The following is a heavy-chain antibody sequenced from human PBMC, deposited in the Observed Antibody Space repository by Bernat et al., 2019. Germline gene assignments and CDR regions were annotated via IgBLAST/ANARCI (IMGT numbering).Heavy chain of an antibody. V-gene: IGHV3-30*01. CDR2: ISYDGSNK. Sequence: QVQLVESGGGVVQPGRSLRLSCAASGFTFSSYAMHWVRQAPGKGLEWVAVISYDGSNKYYADSVKGRFTISRDNSKNTLYLQMNSLRAEDTAVYYCARVALAMTTVTTSAFDVWGQGTMFTVSS. D-gene: IGHD4-17*01. J-gene: IGHJ3*01. CDR3: ARVALAMTTVTTSAFDV. CDR1: GFTFSSYA.